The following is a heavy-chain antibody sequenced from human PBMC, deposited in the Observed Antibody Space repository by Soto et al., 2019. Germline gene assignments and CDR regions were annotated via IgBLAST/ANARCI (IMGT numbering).Heavy chain of an antibody. CDR1: GDSISRYY. D-gene: IGHD3-10*01. CDR2: IYDGGST. Sequence: QVQLQQSGPGLVRPSETLSLTCTVSGDSISRYYWSWIRQSPGKGLEWIGYIYDGGSTRYNPSLRSRVTISADTSVNQFSLKLSSVTAADTAVYYCARAPTYSYGSGSPYYFYAMDVWGQGTTVTVSS. CDR3: ARAPTYSYGSGSPYYFYAMDV. J-gene: IGHJ6*02. V-gene: IGHV4-59*01.